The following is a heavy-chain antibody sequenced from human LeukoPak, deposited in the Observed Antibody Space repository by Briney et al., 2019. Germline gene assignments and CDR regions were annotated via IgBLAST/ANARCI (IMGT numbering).Heavy chain of an antibody. CDR2: IHSGGSA. Sequence: SETLSLTCSVSGASIKIYFWTWIRQPAGKGLEGIGRIHSGGSASYNPSLKSRVTMSLDTSKNHFSLRLTTVSAADTAVYYCARESWDDYERGFDHWGQGILVTVSS. CDR3: ARESWDDYERGFDH. D-gene: IGHD3-22*01. V-gene: IGHV4-4*07. CDR1: GASIKIYF. J-gene: IGHJ4*02.